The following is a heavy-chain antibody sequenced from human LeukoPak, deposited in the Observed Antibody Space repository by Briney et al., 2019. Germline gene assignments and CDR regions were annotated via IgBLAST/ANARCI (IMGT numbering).Heavy chain of an antibody. CDR1: GGTFSSYA. CDR3: ARRSSGWRYNWFDP. Sequence: ASVKVSCKASGGTFSSYAISWVRQAPGQGLEWMGGIIPIFGTANYAQKSQGRVTITADESTSTAYMELSSLRSEDTAVYYCARRSSGWRYNWFDPWGQGTLVTVSS. CDR2: IIPIFGTA. D-gene: IGHD6-19*01. V-gene: IGHV1-69*01. J-gene: IGHJ5*02.